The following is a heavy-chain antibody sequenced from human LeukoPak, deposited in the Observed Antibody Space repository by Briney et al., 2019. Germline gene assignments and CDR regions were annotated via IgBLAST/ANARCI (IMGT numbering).Heavy chain of an antibody. D-gene: IGHD2-21*01. CDR1: GFTFSNFE. CDR2: VSTSGSTI. CDR3: AKDCCGSEGKRWFEP. J-gene: IGHJ5*02. Sequence: GGSLRLSCAASGFTFSNFEMNWVRQAPGKGLEWVSYVSTSGSTIYYADSVKGRFTISRDNAKNSLYLQMNSLRAEDTAVYYCAKDCCGSEGKRWFEPWGQGTLVTVSS. V-gene: IGHV3-48*03.